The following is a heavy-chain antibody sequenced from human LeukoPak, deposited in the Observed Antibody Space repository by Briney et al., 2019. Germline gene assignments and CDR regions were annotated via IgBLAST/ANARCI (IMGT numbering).Heavy chain of an antibody. Sequence: SQTLSLTCAISGDSVSSNNAAWHWIRQSPSRGLEWLGRTYYRSKWYYDYAVSVKSRVTINPDTSKNHFSLQLNSVAPEDTAVYFCAREDRLPFDIWGQGTMVTVSS. CDR3: AREDRLPFDI. CDR2: TYYRSKWYY. D-gene: IGHD5-12*01. V-gene: IGHV6-1*01. CDR1: GDSVSSNNAA. J-gene: IGHJ3*02.